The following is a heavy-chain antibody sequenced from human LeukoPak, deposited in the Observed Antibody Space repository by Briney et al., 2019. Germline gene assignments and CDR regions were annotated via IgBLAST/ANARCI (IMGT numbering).Heavy chain of an antibody. D-gene: IGHD6-19*01. CDR3: ARDLLEQWLVYGYYYYGMDV. CDR2: IKQDGSEK. CDR1: GFSFTYSW. J-gene: IGHJ6*02. V-gene: IGHV3-7*01. Sequence: QTGGSPRLSCAASGFSFTYSWMAWVRQTPEKGLEWVANIKQDGSEKYYLDSVKGRFTISRDNAKNSLYLQMNSLRVEDTAVYYCARDLLEQWLVYGYYYYGMDVWGQGTTVTVSS.